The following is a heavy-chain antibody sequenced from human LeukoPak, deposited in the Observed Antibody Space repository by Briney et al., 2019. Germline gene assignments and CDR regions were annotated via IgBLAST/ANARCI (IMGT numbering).Heavy chain of an antibody. CDR2: IIPIFGTA. J-gene: IGHJ4*02. Sequence: GASVKVSCKASGYTFTSYAISWVRQAPGQGLEWMGGIIPIFGTANYAQKFQGRVTITADESTSTAYMELSSLRSEDTAVYYCAREIGDGYNYGYYFDYWGQGTLVTVSS. CDR3: AREIGDGYNYGYYFDY. CDR1: GYTFTSYA. V-gene: IGHV1-69*13. D-gene: IGHD5-24*01.